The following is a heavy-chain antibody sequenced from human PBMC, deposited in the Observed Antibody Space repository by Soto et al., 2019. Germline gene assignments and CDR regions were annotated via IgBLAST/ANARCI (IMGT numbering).Heavy chain of an antibody. CDR3: ARYCCLDP. CDR2: IKEDGSEK. V-gene: IGHV3-7*03. D-gene: IGHD2-21*02. Sequence: SWILQKQGMGLQWVASIKEDGSEKYYVDPVKGRFTISRENAKNSLYLQMNSLRAESTAVHYSARYCCLDPPGQ. J-gene: IGHJ5*02.